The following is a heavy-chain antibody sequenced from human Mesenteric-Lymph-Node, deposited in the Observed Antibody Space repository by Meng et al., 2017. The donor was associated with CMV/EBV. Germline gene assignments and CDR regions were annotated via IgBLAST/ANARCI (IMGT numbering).Heavy chain of an antibody. CDR3: ARERRDAFDI. CDR2: IYSGSTI. J-gene: IGHJ3*02. V-gene: IGHV3-69-1*02. Sequence: GESLKISCAASGFTFSDYYMSWIRQAPGKGLEWVSVIYSGSTIYYADSVKGRFTISRDNAKNSLYLQMNILRAEDTAVYYCARERRDAFDIWGQGTMVTVS. CDR1: GFTFSDYY.